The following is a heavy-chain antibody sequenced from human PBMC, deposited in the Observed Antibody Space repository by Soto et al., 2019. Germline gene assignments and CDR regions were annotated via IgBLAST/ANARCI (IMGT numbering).Heavy chain of an antibody. D-gene: IGHD3-10*01. CDR3: ARHNYGSGSYYFDY. J-gene: IGHJ4*01. CDR1: GGYINSYY. V-gene: IGHV4-59*08. Sequence: SETMSLTCTVSGGYINSYYWSWIRKQPGKGLEWIGYISYSGSTNYNPSLKSRVTISVDTSKNQFSLKLSSVTAADTAVYYCARHNYGSGSYYFDYWGHGTLVTVSS. CDR2: ISYSGST.